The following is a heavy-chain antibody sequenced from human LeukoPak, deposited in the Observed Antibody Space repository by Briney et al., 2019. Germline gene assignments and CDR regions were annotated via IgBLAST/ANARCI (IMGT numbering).Heavy chain of an antibody. J-gene: IGHJ5*02. CDR3: ATGASWRELRSGYNWFDP. CDR2: ISWNSGSI. V-gene: IGHV3-9*01. Sequence: PGRSLRLSCAASGFTFDDYAMHWVRQAPGKGLEWVSGISWNSGSIGYADSVKGRFTISRDNAKNSLYLQMNSLRAEDTGLYYCATGASWRELRSGYNWFDPWGQGTLVTVSS. D-gene: IGHD1-26*01. CDR1: GFTFDDYA.